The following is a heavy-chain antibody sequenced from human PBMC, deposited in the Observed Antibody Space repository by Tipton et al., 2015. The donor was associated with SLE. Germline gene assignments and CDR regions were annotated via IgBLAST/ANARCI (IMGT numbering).Heavy chain of an antibody. D-gene: IGHD2-2*01. CDR2: IYHSGST. J-gene: IGHJ3*02. Sequence: TLSLTCAVSGYSISSGYYWGWIRQPPGKGLEWIGSIYHSGSTYYNPSLKSRVTISVDTSKNQFSLKLSSVTAADTAVYYCARTVVPDVMGAFDIWGQGTMVTASS. CDR1: GYSISSGYY. CDR3: ARTVVPDVMGAFDI. V-gene: IGHV4-38-2*01.